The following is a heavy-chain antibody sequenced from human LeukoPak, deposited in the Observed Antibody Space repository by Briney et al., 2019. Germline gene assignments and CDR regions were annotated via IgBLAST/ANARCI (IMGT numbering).Heavy chain of an antibody. CDR1: GFTFSSYG. CDR3: AKGLRGYSYAFDY. D-gene: IGHD5-18*01. V-gene: IGHV3-9*01. J-gene: IGHJ4*02. CDR2: ISWNSGSI. Sequence: GGSLRLSCAASGFTFSSYGMHWVRQAPGKGLEWVSSISWNSGSIGYADSVKGRFTISRGNAKNSLYLQMNSLRAEDTALYYCAKGLRGYSYAFDYWGQGTLVTVSS.